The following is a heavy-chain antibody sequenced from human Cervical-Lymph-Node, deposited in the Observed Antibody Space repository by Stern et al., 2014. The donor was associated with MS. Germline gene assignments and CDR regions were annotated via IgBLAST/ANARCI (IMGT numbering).Heavy chain of an antibody. Sequence: MQLVQSGPEVKRPGESLKISCQASGYTFTSYWIGWVRQMPGKGLEWIAIIFPGGSYISSSPSSKGQVTISADMSSSTANLQWNNLKASDTAIYYCARQRYFDYWGQGTLVTVSS. CDR3: ARQRYFDY. J-gene: IGHJ4*02. V-gene: IGHV5-51*01. CDR1: GYTFTSYW. CDR2: IFPGGSYI.